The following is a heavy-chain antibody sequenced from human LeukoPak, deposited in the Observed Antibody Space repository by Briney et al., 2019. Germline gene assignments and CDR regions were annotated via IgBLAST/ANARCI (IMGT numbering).Heavy chain of an antibody. CDR1: GGSFSSSSYL. CDR2: ISYSGST. V-gene: IGHV4-39*01. Sequence: PSDTLSLTCTVSGGSFSSSSYLWGWIRQPPGKGMEWLGSISYSGSTYYNPSLKSRVTISVDTYKNQFSLRLSSVTAADTAIYYCARLTAAGTVDYWGQGTLVTVSS. D-gene: IGHD6-13*01. CDR3: ARLTAAGTVDY. J-gene: IGHJ4*02.